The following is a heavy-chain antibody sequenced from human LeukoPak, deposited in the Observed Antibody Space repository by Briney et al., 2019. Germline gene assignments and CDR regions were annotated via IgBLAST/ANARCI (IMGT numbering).Heavy chain of an antibody. D-gene: IGHD5-12*01. CDR1: GLTVSTMY. CDR2: IYSGGST. J-gene: IGHJ4*02. Sequence: GGSLRLSCAASGLTVSTMYMSWVRQAPGKGLEWVSIIYSGGSTLYTDSVKGRFTISRDNSKNTLYLQMNSLRAEDSAVYYCAKLDIVTTIGSFFLWGQGTLVTVSS. CDR3: AKLDIVTTIGSFFL. V-gene: IGHV3-53*01.